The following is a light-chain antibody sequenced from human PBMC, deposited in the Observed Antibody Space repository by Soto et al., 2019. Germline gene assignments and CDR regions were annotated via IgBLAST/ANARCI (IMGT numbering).Light chain of an antibody. CDR2: DEY. CDR3: QQYNSYSWT. Sequence: EIQMTQSPYSLSASVGDRVTITCQASQNINNYLNWYQQKQGRATKLMIYDEYNLEAGVHSRFRGSGSGTDFTFTIRRLQPEDFATYYCQQYNSYSWTFGQGNKVDIK. V-gene: IGKV1-33*01. CDR1: QNINNY. J-gene: IGKJ1*01.